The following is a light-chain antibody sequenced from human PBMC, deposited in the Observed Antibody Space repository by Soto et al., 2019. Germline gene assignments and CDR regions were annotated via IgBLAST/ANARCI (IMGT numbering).Light chain of an antibody. J-gene: IGKJ1*01. CDR3: QQSYITPGT. Sequence: DIQMTQSPSSLSASVGDRVTITCRASQSISRYLNWYQQKPGKAPKLLIYAASSLQSGVPSKFRSSGYGTDFTVTISRLQPEDVATYYCQQSYITPGTLGQGTKVEIK. CDR2: AAS. V-gene: IGKV1-39*01. CDR1: QSISRY.